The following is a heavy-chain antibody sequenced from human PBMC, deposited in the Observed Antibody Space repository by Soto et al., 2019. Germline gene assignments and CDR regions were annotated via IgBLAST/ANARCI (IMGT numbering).Heavy chain of an antibody. CDR1: GGSISSDY. CDR3: ARDRSGAGYYGMDV. CDR2: IYHSGTT. D-gene: IGHD3-10*01. V-gene: IGHV4-59*01. Sequence: QVQLQDSGPGLVKPSETLSLTCSVSGGSISSDYWSWIRQPPGKGLEYIGYIYHSGTTNYNPSLKSRVTISVDTSKNHFSLRLSSVTAADTAVYYCARDRSGAGYYGMDVWGQGTTVTVSS. J-gene: IGHJ6*02.